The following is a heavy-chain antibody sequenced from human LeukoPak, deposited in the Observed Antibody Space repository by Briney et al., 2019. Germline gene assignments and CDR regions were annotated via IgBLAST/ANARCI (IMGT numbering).Heavy chain of an antibody. V-gene: IGHV4-59*01. Sequence: SETLSLTCAVYGGSFSGYYWSWIRQPPGKGLEWIGYIYYSGSTNYNPSLKSRVTISVDTSKNQFSLKLSSVTAADTAVYYCASGRYDILTGYYPFDYWGQGTLVTVSS. J-gene: IGHJ4*02. D-gene: IGHD3-9*01. CDR3: ASGRYDILTGYYPFDY. CDR2: IYYSGST. CDR1: GGSFSGYY.